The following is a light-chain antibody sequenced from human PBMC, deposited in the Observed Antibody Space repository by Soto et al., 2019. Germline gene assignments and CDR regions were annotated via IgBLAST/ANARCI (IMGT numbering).Light chain of an antibody. CDR3: GTWDSRLSLFV. CDR1: SSNIGNNY. V-gene: IGLV1-51*01. Sequence: VLTQPPSVSAAPGQKVTISCSGSSSNIGNNYVSWYQQLPGTAPKLLIYDNNKRPSGIPDRFSGSKSGTSATLGITGLQTGDEADYYCGTWDSRLSLFVLGTGTK. J-gene: IGLJ1*01. CDR2: DNN.